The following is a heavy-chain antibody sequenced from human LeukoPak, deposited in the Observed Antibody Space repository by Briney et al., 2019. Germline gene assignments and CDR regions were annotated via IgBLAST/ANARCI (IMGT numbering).Heavy chain of an antibody. V-gene: IGHV3-30*03. CDR2: ISYEGRTM. CDR1: RFTFSTYA. D-gene: IGHD1-1*01. Sequence: QPGGSLRLSCAASRFTFSTYAMNWVRQPRGKGLEWVAVISYEGRTMYYGDSVKGRFTISRDNSKNTLYLQMNSLRAEDTAVYYCATDRPHPRNEPTNFDYWGQGTLVTVSS. CDR3: ATDRPHPRNEPTNFDY. J-gene: IGHJ4*02.